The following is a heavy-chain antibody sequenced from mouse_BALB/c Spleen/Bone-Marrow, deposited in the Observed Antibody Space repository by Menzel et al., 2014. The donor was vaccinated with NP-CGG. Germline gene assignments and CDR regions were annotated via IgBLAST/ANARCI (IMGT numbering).Heavy chain of an antibody. J-gene: IGHJ2*01. CDR2: IDPANGNT. D-gene: IGHD1-1*01. CDR1: GFNIKDTY. CDR3: AYGSSYDYFDY. Sequence: EVKLQESGAELVKPGASVKLSCTASGFNIKDTYMHWVKQRPEQGLEWIGRIDPANGNTKYDPKFQGKATITADTSSNTAYLRLSSLTSEDTAVYYCAYGSSYDYFDYWGQGTTLTVSS. V-gene: IGHV14-3*02.